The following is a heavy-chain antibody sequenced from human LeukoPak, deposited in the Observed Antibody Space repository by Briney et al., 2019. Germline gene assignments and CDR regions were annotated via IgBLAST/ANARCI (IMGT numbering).Heavy chain of an antibody. V-gene: IGHV3-11*04. D-gene: IGHD6-6*01. J-gene: IGHJ4*02. CDR3: ARDPITYSSSSRYFDY. Sequence: PGGSLRLSCAASGFTFSDYYMSWIRQAPGKGLEWVSYISSSGSTIYYADSVKGRFTISRDNAKNSLYLQMNSLRAEDTAVYYCARDPITYSSSSRYFDYWGQGTLVTVSS. CDR2: ISSSGSTI. CDR1: GFTFSDYY.